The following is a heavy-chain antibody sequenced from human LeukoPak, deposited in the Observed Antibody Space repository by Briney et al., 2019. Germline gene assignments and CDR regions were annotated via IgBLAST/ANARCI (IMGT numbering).Heavy chain of an antibody. CDR1: GGSFSGYY. J-gene: IGHJ4*02. V-gene: IGHV4-34*01. Sequence: SETLSLTCAVYGGSFSGYYWSWIRQPPGKGLEWIGEINHSGSTNYSPSLKSRVTISVDTSKNQFSLKLSSVTAADTAVYYCARGTSYRLDYWGQGTLVTVSS. CDR3: ARGTSYRLDY. CDR2: INHSGST.